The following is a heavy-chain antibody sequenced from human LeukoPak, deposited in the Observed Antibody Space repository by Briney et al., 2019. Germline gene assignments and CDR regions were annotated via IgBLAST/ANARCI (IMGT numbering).Heavy chain of an antibody. CDR1: GGSISSYY. D-gene: IGHD1-26*01. CDR2: IYYSGST. V-gene: IGHV4-59*08. Sequence: PSETLSLTCTVSGGSISSYYWSWIRQPPGKGLEWIGYIYYSGSTNYNPSPKSRVTISVDTSKNQFSLKLSSVTAADTAVYYCARLGDSGSYYPFDYWGQGTLVTVSS. CDR3: ARLGDSGSYYPFDY. J-gene: IGHJ4*02.